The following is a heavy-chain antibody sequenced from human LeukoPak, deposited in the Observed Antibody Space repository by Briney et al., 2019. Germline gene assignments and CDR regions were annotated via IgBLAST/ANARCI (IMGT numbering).Heavy chain of an antibody. CDR2: IYYSGST. J-gene: IGHJ4*02. CDR1: GGSISSYY. CDR3: ARAPRGGMVTQFDY. D-gene: IGHD2-21*02. V-gene: IGHV4-59*01. Sequence: PSETLSLTCTVSGGSISSYYWSWIRQPPGKGLEWIGYIYYSGSTNYNPSLKSRVTISVDTPKNQFSLKLSSVTAVDTAVYYCARAPRGGMVTQFDYWGQGTLVTVSS.